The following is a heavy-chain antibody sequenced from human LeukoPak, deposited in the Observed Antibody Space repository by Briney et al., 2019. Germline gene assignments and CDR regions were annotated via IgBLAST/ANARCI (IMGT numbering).Heavy chain of an antibody. J-gene: IGHJ4*02. CDR1: GFTFKSFE. D-gene: IGHD1-7*01. CDR3: ARGGMGTALDY. CDR2: ISNSGNTM. V-gene: IGHV3-48*03. Sequence: GGSLRLSCAASGFTFKSFEMNWVRQAPGKGLEWLSYISNSGNTMYYADSVKGRFTISRDNAKNSVYLQMNSLRAEDTGVYYCARGGMGTALDYWGQGTLVTVSS.